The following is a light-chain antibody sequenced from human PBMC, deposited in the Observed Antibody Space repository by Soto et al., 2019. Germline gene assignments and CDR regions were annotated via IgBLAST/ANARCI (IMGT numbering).Light chain of an antibody. Sequence: DVVMTQSPLSLPVTPGEPSSMSCRFSQSLVDDNGYNCLDWYLQKPGQSPQLLIYLASNRASGVPDKFGGSGSGTNFTLKISRVEAEDVGVYYCMHALEIPPAFGPGTKVDIK. J-gene: IGKJ3*01. CDR2: LAS. V-gene: IGKV2-28*01. CDR3: MHALEIPPA. CDR1: QSLVDDNGYNC.